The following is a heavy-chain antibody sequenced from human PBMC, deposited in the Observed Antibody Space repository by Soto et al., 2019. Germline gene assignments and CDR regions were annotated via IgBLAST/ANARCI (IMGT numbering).Heavy chain of an antibody. J-gene: IGHJ5*02. V-gene: IGHV4-30-2*01. CDR3: ARVRGPYCGGDCSPPTPNWFYP. CDR2: IYHSGST. Sequence: QLQLQESGSGLVKPSQTLSLTCAVSGGSISSGGYFWSWIRQPPGKGLEWIGCIYHSGSTYYNPSLMSRVSLSVDRSKNQFSLKLSAVTAADTAVYYCARVRGPYCGGDCSPPTPNWFYPWGQGTLVTVSS. D-gene: IGHD2-21*02. CDR1: GGSISSGGYF.